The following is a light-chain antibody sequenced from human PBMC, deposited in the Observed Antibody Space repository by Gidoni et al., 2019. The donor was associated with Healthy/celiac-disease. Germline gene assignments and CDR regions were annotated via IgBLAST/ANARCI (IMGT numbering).Light chain of an antibody. CDR3: QQRSNWPPWT. J-gene: IGKJ1*01. V-gene: IGKV3-11*01. CDR2: VAS. Sequence: DIVLPQSPATLSFSPGERATLSCRASQSVSSYLAWYQQKPGQAPRLLLYVASNRATGIPARFSGSGSGTDFTLTISSLEPEDFAVYYCQQRSNWPPWTFGQGTKVEIK. CDR1: QSVSSY.